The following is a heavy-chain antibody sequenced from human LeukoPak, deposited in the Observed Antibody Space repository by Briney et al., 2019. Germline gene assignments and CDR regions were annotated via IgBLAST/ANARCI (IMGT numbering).Heavy chain of an antibody. Sequence: GASVKVSCKASGGTFSSYTISWVRQAPGQGLEWMGRIIPILGIANYAQKFQGRVTITADKSTSTAYMELSGLRSEDTAVYYCARDLPGDCYSCWFDPWGQGTLVTVSS. CDR1: GGTFSSYT. J-gene: IGHJ5*02. V-gene: IGHV1-69*04. D-gene: IGHD2-21*01. CDR3: ARDLPGDCYSCWFDP. CDR2: IIPILGIA.